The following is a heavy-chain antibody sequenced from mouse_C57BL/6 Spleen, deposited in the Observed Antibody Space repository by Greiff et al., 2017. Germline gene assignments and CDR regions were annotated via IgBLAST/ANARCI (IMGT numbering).Heavy chain of an antibody. V-gene: IGHV1-54*01. CDR2: INPGSGGT. J-gene: IGHJ2*01. D-gene: IGHD1-1*01. CDR3: ARDYYAHYYFDY. Sequence: QVHVKQSGAELVRPGTSVKVSCKASGYAFTNYLIEWVKQRPGQGLEWIGVINPGSGGTNYNEKFKGKATLTADKSSSTTYMQLSSLTSEDSAVYFCARDYYAHYYFDYWGQGTTLTVSS. CDR1: GYAFTNYL.